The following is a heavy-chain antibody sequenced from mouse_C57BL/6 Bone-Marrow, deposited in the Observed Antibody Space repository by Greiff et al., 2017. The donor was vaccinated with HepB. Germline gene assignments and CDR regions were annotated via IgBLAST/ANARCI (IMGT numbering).Heavy chain of an antibody. CDR3: ARSGTTVVATDWYFDV. CDR2: IDPNSGGT. Sequence: QVQLQQPGAELVKPGASVKLSCKASGYTFTSYWMHWVKQRPGRGLEWIGRIDPNSGGTKYNEKFKSKATLTVDKPSSTAYMQLSSLTSEDSAVYYCARSGTTVVATDWYFDVWGTGTTVTVSS. J-gene: IGHJ1*03. D-gene: IGHD1-1*01. CDR1: GYTFTSYW. V-gene: IGHV1-72*01.